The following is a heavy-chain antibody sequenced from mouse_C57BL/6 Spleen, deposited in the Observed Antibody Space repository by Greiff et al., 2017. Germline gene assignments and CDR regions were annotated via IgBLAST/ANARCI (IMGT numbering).Heavy chain of an antibody. CDR2: ISSGGSYT. CDR1: GFTFSSYG. CDR3: ASLLNY. Sequence: VQLVESGGDLVKPGGSLKLSCAASGFTFSSYGMSWVRQTPDKRLEWVATISSGGSYTYYPDRVKGRFTISRDNAKNTLYLQMSSLKSEDTAMYYCASLLNYWGQGTTLTVSS. V-gene: IGHV5-6*01. J-gene: IGHJ2*01.